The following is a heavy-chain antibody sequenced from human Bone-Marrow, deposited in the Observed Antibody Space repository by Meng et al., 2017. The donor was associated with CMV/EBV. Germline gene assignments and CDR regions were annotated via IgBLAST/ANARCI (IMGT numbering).Heavy chain of an antibody. D-gene: IGHD1-1*01. CDR2: IYYSGRT. CDR1: GGSISSYY. V-gene: IGHV4-59*01. CDR3: AREGLERWEMVY. Sequence: SETLSLTCTVSGGSISSYYCSWIRQPPGKGLEWIGYIYYSGRTNYIPYSKSRVTIPVNTSKNQFPWNLSSVTAADRAVYDCAREGLERWEMVYWGQGTLVTVSS. J-gene: IGHJ4*02.